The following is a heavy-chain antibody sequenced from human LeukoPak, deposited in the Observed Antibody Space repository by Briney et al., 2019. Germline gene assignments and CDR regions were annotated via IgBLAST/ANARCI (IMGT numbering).Heavy chain of an antibody. CDR3: AKEYSSSEYYYYGMDV. J-gene: IGHJ6*02. CDR2: ISWNSGSI. CDR1: GFTFGGYA. V-gene: IGHV3-9*01. Sequence: GGSLRLSCAGSGFTFGGYAMHWVRQAPGKGLEWVSGISWNSGSIGYADSVKGRFTISRDNAKNSLYLQMNSLRAEDTALYYCAKEYSSSEYYYYGMDVWGQGTTVTVSS. D-gene: IGHD6-13*01.